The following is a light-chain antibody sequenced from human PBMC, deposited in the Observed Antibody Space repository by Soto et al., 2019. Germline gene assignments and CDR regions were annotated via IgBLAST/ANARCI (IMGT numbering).Light chain of an antibody. CDR1: QSLVYSDGTTY. CDR2: TVS. CDR3: QQGTHWPTT. J-gene: IGKJ2*01. Sequence: DVVMTQSPLSLPVTLGQPASISCSSSQSLVYSDGTTYLSWFQQWPGQSPRRRIYTVSSRDSVGPDRFSGSGSVTDFTLKNSRVQAEDVGVYYCQQGTHWPTTSGQGTKLEIK. V-gene: IGKV2-30*01.